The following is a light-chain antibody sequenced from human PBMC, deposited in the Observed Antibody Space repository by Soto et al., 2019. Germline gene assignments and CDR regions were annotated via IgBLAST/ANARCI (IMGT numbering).Light chain of an antibody. CDR3: SSYTSSGTRV. J-gene: IGLJ1*01. V-gene: IGLV2-14*03. Sequence: QSVLTQPASVSGSPGQSITISCTGTSSDVGGYNYVSWYQQHPGKAPKLMIYDFNSRPSGVSNRFSGSKSGNTASLTISGLQAEDDADYYCSSYTSSGTRVFGAGTKVTVL. CDR2: DFN. CDR1: SSDVGGYNY.